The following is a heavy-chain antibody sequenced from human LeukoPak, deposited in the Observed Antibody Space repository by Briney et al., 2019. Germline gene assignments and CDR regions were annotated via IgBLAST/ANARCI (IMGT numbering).Heavy chain of an antibody. Sequence: GGSLRLSCAASLFSFSKYWMHSVRQTPGGGLVCVARIKEDGTYTSYADSVKGRFTISRDNARNTVFLQMNSLRAEDTAVYYCARDFDMGITPGDDFDFWGKGTLVTVSS. CDR2: IKEDGTYT. J-gene: IGHJ4*02. V-gene: IGHV3-74*01. CDR1: LFSFSKYW. CDR3: ARDFDMGITPGDDFDF. D-gene: IGHD3-9*01.